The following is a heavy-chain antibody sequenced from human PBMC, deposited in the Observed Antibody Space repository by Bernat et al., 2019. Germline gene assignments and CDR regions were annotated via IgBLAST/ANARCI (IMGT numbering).Heavy chain of an antibody. CDR1: GFTFDDYA. CDR2: ISWNSGSI. Sequence: EVHLVESGGGLVQPGRSLRLSCATSGFTFDDYAMHWVRQAPGKGLEWVSGISWNSGSIGYADSVKGRFTISRDNAKNSLYLQMNSLRTEDTALYHCAKDMSYDSSGSLGYWGQGTLVTVSS. D-gene: IGHD3-22*01. J-gene: IGHJ4*02. V-gene: IGHV3-9*01. CDR3: AKDMSYDSSGSLGY.